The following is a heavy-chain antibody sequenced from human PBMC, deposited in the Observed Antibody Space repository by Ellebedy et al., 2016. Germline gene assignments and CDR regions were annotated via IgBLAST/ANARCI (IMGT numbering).Heavy chain of an antibody. J-gene: IGHJ4*02. CDR2: IYYTGST. Sequence: SETLSLTXTVSDGSIDSSYWSWIRQPPGERPEWIGHIYYTGSTKYKVSLKSRVTISVDRSKNQVSLRLTAVTAADTAVYYCARNFGVGTSSYYLDYWGQGTLVTVSS. D-gene: IGHD3-3*01. CDR3: ARNFGVGTSSYYLDY. CDR1: DGSIDSSY. V-gene: IGHV4-59*08.